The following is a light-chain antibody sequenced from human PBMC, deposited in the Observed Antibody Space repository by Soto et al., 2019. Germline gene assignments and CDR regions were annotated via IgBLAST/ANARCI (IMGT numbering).Light chain of an antibody. CDR1: QSVSSN. Sequence: EIVMTQSPATLSVSPGERATLSCRASQSVSSNLAWYQQKPGQGPRLLFYGASTRATGIPARFIGSGSGTDFTLTIISLQSEDFAVYYCQQSNSWPYTFGQGTKLKIK. CDR3: QQSNSWPYT. V-gene: IGKV3-15*01. J-gene: IGKJ2*01. CDR2: GAS.